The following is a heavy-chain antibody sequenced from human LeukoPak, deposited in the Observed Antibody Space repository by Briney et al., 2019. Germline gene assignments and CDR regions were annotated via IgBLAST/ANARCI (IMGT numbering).Heavy chain of an antibody. CDR2: IKQDGSEK. D-gene: IGHD7-27*01. CDR3: ARVNRGYYFDY. J-gene: IGHJ4*02. CDR1: GFTFSSYW. V-gene: IGHV3-7*01. Sequence: GGSLRPSCAASGFTFSSYWMSWVRQAPGKGLEWVANIKQDGSEKYYVDSVKGRFTISRDNAKNSLYLQMNSLRAEDTAVYYCARVNRGYYFDYWGQGTLVTVSS.